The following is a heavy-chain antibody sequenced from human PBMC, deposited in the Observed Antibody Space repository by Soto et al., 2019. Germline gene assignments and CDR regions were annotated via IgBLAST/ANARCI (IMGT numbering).Heavy chain of an antibody. V-gene: IGHV4-59*08. D-gene: IGHD2-15*01. CDR3: ARLGGFFQALDS. CDR2: IYYSGST. J-gene: IGHJ4*02. CDR1: GGSISSYY. Sequence: SETLSLTCTVSGGSISSYYWSWIRQPPGKGLEWIGYIYYSGSTNYNPSLKSRVTISVDTSKNQFSLKLSSVTAADTAVYYCARLGGFFQALDSWGQGTPVTVSS.